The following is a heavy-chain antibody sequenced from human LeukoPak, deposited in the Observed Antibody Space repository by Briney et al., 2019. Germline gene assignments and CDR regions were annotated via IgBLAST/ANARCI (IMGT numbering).Heavy chain of an antibody. CDR3: ARVLDGRATS. Sequence: SETLSLTCAVSGGSISSSNWWSWVRQPPGKGLEWIGEIYHSGSTNYNPSLKSRVTISVDTSKNQFSLKLSSVTAADTAVYYCARVLDGRATSWGQGTLVTVSS. CDR2: IYHSGST. D-gene: IGHD1-26*01. V-gene: IGHV4-4*02. J-gene: IGHJ5*02. CDR1: GGSISSSNW.